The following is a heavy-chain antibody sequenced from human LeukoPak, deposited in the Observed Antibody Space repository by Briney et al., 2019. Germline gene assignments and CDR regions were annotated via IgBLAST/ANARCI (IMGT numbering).Heavy chain of an antibody. J-gene: IGHJ4*02. V-gene: IGHV3-7*03. CDR2: IRQDGSEK. CDR1: GFTFSSYW. D-gene: IGHD3-9*01. CDR3: ARDGEYAYYDILTGEGFDY. Sequence: GGSLRLSCAASGFTFSSYWMSWVRQAPGKGLEWVANIRQDGSEKYYVDSVKGRFTISRDNAKNSLYLQMNSLRAEDTAVYYCARDGEYAYYDILTGEGFDYWGQGTLVTVSS.